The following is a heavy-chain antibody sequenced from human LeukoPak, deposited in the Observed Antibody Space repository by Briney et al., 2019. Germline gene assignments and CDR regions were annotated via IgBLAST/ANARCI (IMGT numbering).Heavy chain of an antibody. D-gene: IGHD6-13*01. V-gene: IGHV3-33*01. CDR1: GFTFSSYG. J-gene: IGHJ6*02. Sequence: GGSLRLSCAASGFTFSSYGMHWVRQAPGKGLEWVAVIWYDGSNKYYADSVKGRFTISRDNSKNTLYLQMNSLRAEDAAVYYCARDRLIAAASTLWYYYYGMDVWGQGTTVTVS. CDR2: IWYDGSNK. CDR3: ARDRLIAAASTLWYYYYGMDV.